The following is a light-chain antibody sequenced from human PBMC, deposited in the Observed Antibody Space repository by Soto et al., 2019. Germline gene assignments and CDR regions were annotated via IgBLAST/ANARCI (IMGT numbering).Light chain of an antibody. CDR3: QQYDNFPRT. Sequence: DIQMTQSPSSLSASVGDRVTITCRASQGINNYVAWFQQKPGRAPKSLIYATYKLQSGVPSKFSGSGSGTDFSLTIASLQPAEFAAYYCQQYDNFPRTFGQGTKVEIK. CDR2: ATY. J-gene: IGKJ1*01. V-gene: IGKV1-16*02. CDR1: QGINNY.